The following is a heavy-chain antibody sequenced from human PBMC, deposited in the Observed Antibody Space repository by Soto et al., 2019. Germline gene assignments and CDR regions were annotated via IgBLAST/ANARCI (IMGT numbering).Heavy chain of an antibody. Sequence: ASVKVSCKASGGTFSSYAISWVRQAPGQGLEWMGGIIPIFGTANYAQKFQGRVTITADESTSTAYMELSSLRSEDTAVYYCARGGGGLDYSNYSGYYYYYGMDVWGQGTTVTVSS. J-gene: IGHJ6*02. CDR3: ARGGGGLDYSNYSGYYYYYGMDV. CDR2: IIPIFGTA. V-gene: IGHV1-69*13. CDR1: GGTFSSYA. D-gene: IGHD4-4*01.